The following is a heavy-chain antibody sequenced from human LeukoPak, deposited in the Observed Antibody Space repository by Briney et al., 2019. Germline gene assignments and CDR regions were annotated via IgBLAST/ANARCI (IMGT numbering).Heavy chain of an antibody. CDR3: ASYDHGDYVGWFDP. CDR2: LYTSGIT. J-gene: IGHJ5*02. D-gene: IGHD4-17*01. Sequence: SETLSLTCTVSGASISDYYWSWIRQPAGKGLQYIGRLYTSGITNYNPSLKSRVTISMDKSKNQFSLKLKSVTAADTAVYYCASYDHGDYVGWFDPWGQETLVTVSS. CDR1: GASISDYY. V-gene: IGHV4-4*07.